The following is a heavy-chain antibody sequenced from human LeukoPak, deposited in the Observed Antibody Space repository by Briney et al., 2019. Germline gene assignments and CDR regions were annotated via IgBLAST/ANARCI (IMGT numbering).Heavy chain of an antibody. CDR3: ARTYSHGAFDI. Sequence: ASVKVSCKASGYTFTSYAMHWVRQAPGQRLEWMGWINAGNGNTKYSQKFQGRVTMTRDTSTSTVYMELSSLRSEDTAVYYCARTYSHGAFDIWGQGTMVTVSS. CDR1: GYTFTSYA. D-gene: IGHD6-13*01. J-gene: IGHJ3*02. V-gene: IGHV1-3*01. CDR2: INAGNGNT.